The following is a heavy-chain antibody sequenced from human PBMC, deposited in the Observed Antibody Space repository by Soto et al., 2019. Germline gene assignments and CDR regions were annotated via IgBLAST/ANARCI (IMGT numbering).Heavy chain of an antibody. CDR2: INPNSGGT. Sequence: GASVKVSCKASGYTFTGYYMHWVRQAPGQGLEWMGWINPNSGGTNYAQKFQGWVTMTRDTSISTAYMELSRLRSDDTAVYYCARGAILGWGMGGMDVWGQGTTVTVSS. CDR3: ARGAILGWGMGGMDV. V-gene: IGHV1-2*04. D-gene: IGHD3-16*01. J-gene: IGHJ6*02. CDR1: GYTFTGYY.